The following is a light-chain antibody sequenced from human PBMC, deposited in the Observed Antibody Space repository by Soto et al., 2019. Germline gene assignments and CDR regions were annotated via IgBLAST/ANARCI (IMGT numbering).Light chain of an antibody. V-gene: IGKV1-5*03. CDR1: QSISSW. Sequence: DIQMTQSPSTLSASVGDRVTITCRASQSISSWLAWYQQKPGKAPKLPIYKASSLESGVPSRFSGSGSGTEFTLTISSLQPDDFATYYCQQYNSYGTFGQGPKVDIK. CDR2: KAS. J-gene: IGKJ1*01. CDR3: QQYNSYGT.